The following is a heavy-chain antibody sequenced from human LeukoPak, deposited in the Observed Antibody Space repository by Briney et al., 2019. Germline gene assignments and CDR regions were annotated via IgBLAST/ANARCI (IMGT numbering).Heavy chain of an antibody. J-gene: IGHJ4*02. Sequence: SVKVSCKAAGGTFSSYAISWVRQAPGQGLEWMGRIIPIFGTANYAQKFQGRVTITTDESTSTAYMELSSLRSEDTAVYYCARSSHKYSTFDYWGQGTLVTVSS. CDR2: IIPIFGTA. D-gene: IGHD5-18*01. V-gene: IGHV1-69*05. CDR3: ARSSHKYSTFDY. CDR1: GGTFSSYA.